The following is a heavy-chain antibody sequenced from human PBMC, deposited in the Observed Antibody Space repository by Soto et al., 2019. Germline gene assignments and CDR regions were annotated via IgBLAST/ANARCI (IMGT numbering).Heavy chain of an antibody. CDR2: INHSGST. V-gene: IGHV4-34*01. CDR3: ARDPNNSGSAINYYYYGMDV. J-gene: IGHJ6*02. Sequence: SETLSLTCAVYGGSFSGYYWSWIRQPPGKGLEWIGEINHSGSTNYNPSLKSRVTISVDTSKNQFSLKLSSVTAADTAVYYCARDPNNSGSAINYYYYGMDVWGQGTTVTVSS. CDR1: GGSFSGYY. D-gene: IGHD1-26*01.